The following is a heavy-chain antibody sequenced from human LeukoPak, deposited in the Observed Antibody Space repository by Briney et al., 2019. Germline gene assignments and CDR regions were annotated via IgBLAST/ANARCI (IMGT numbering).Heavy chain of an antibody. J-gene: IGHJ4*02. Sequence: ASVKVSCKASGYTFTNNDINWVRQATGQGLELMGWMNPNSGNTGYAQKFQGRVTVTRNTSISTSYMELSSLRSEDTAVYYCARVRGMFCSTTNCEYYFDYWGQGTLVTVSS. V-gene: IGHV1-8*01. D-gene: IGHD2-2*01. CDR3: ARVRGMFCSTTNCEYYFDY. CDR2: MNPNSGNT. CDR1: GYTFTNND.